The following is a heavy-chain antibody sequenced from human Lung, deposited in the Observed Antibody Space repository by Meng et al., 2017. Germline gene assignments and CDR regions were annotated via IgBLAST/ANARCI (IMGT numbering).Heavy chain of an antibody. CDR2: IYWDDEK. V-gene: IGHV2-5*02. Sequence: QITLKQSGPALVIPTPTLTLTCTLSGSSLSTSGVAVGWIRQPPGKALEWLALIYWDDEKRYSPSLKSRLTITKDTSKNHVVLTMTNMDPVDTATYYCAHSWGSGYYFGPLDYWGQGTLVTVSS. D-gene: IGHD3-22*01. CDR1: GSSLSTSGVA. J-gene: IGHJ4*02. CDR3: AHSWGSGYYFGPLDY.